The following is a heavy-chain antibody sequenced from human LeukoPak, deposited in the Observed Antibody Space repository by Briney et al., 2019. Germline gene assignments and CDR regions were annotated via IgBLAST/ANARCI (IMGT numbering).Heavy chain of an antibody. CDR2: IGGDGIA. CDR1: GFTFTDHP. J-gene: IGHJ4*02. V-gene: IGHV3-69-1*01. D-gene: IGHD4-17*01. Sequence: GESLRLSCVASGFTFTDHPMNWVRQAPGKGLEWISYIGGDGIAFYADSVKGRFTASKDNASKSMYLQMNSLRAEDTAVYYCARDMNYGDDTSDYWGQGTLVTVSS. CDR3: ARDMNYGDDTSDY.